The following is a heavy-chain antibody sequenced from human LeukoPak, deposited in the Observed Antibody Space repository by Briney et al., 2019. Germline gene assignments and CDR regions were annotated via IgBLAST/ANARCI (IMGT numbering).Heavy chain of an antibody. CDR3: ARDYYDSSGYYNGAFDY. CDR2: IYSSGST. D-gene: IGHD3-22*01. Sequence: SETLSLTCSVSGVSISSGSNYWGWIRQPPGKTLEWIGSIYSSGSTYYNPSLKSRVTISVDTSKNQFSLKLSSVTAADTAVYYCARDYYDSSGYYNGAFDYWGLGTLVTVS. J-gene: IGHJ4*02. CDR1: GVSISSGSNY. V-gene: IGHV4-39*07.